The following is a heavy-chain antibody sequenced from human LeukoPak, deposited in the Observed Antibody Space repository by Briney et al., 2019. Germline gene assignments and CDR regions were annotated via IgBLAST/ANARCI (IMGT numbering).Heavy chain of an antibody. CDR1: GGTFSSYT. CDR2: IIPIFGIA. CDR3: AGGRFLEEKDRYYFDY. J-gene: IGHJ4*02. V-gene: IGHV1-69*02. D-gene: IGHD3-3*01. Sequence: ASVKVSCKASGGTFSSYTISWVRQAPGQGLEWMGRIIPIFGIANYAQKFEGRVTITADKSTNTAYMELRSLRSEDTAVYYCAGGRFLEEKDRYYFDYWGQGTLVTVSS.